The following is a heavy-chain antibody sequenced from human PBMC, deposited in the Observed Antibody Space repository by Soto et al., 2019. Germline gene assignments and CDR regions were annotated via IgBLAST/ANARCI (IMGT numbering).Heavy chain of an antibody. CDR2: IIPLFGTA. V-gene: IGHV1-69*01. J-gene: IGHJ1*01. CDR1: GDPFITYA. CDR3: ARDRLSDDGIVLMPPQH. D-gene: IGHD2-8*01. Sequence: GXAVRVSCTASGDPFITYAIISVRETPGQGLEWMGGIIPLFGTANYAQNFQGRLTITANESTSTAYMELSSLRSEDTAMYYCARDRLSDDGIVLMPPQHWGQGTLVTVSS.